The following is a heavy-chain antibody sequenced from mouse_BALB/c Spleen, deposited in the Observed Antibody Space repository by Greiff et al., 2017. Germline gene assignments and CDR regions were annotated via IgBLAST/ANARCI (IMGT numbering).Heavy chain of an antibody. J-gene: IGHJ3*01. V-gene: IGHV3-2*02. CDR2: ISYSGST. CDR3: AREDHATEGFAY. Sequence: EVKLMESGPGLVKPSQSLSLTCTVTGYSITSDYAWNWIRQFPGNKLEWMGYISYSGSTSYNPSLKSRISITRDTSKNQFFLQLNSVTTEDTATYYCAREDHATEGFAYWGQGTLVTVSA. CDR1: GYSITSDYA.